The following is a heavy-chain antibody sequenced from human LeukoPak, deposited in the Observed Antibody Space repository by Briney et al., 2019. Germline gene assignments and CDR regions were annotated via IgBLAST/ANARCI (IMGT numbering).Heavy chain of an antibody. D-gene: IGHD3-10*01. Sequence: GGSLRLSCAASGFTFKNHGMSWVRQGPERGLEWVSTISGNGDSTYYPDSVTGRFTMSRDNSKDTVFLEVNSLRAEDTAVYYCAKDGVPSRWFGRNYFDYWGQGTLVTVSS. J-gene: IGHJ4*02. V-gene: IGHV3-23*01. CDR3: AKDGVPSRWFGRNYFDY. CDR1: GFTFKNHG. CDR2: ISGNGDST.